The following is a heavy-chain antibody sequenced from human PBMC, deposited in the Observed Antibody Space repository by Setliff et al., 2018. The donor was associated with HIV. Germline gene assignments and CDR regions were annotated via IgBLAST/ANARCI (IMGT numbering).Heavy chain of an antibody. D-gene: IGHD2-21*01. V-gene: IGHV3-48*04. J-gene: IGHJ3*02. CDR3: AKLLGNGGNSDPFDI. Sequence: GGSLRLSCAASGFTFSSYSMNWVRQAPGKGMEWVSYISSSRSTIYYADSVKGRFTISRDNSKESLYLQMNSLTTEDTALYYCAKLLGNGGNSDPFDIWGQGTTVTVSS. CDR1: GFTFSSYS. CDR2: ISSSRSTI.